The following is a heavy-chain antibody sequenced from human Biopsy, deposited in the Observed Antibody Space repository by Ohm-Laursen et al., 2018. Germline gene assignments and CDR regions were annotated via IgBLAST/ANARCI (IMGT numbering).Heavy chain of an antibody. CDR2: LDLDDYQ. D-gene: IGHD6-13*01. Sequence: TQTLTLTCDFSGFSLSARGMCVRWIRQPPGKALECLARLDLDDYQAYSVSLKDRLTISKATSENQVVLTLTNTVPADTGTYFCARTPISIFSAGLVYRHRRHLQGMDVWGQGTAVTVS. CDR1: GFSLSARGMC. J-gene: IGHJ6*02. V-gene: IGHV2-70*11. CDR3: ARTPISIFSAGLVYRHRRHLQGMDV.